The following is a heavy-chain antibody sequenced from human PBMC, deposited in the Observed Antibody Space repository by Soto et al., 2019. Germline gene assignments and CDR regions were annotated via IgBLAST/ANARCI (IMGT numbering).Heavy chain of an antibody. V-gene: IGHV3-30*18. CDR2: ISYDGSNK. J-gene: IGHJ5*02. CDR1: GFTFSSYG. Sequence: GGSLRLSCAASGFTFSSYGMHWVRQAPGKGLEWVAVISYDGSNKYYADSVKGRFTISRDNSKNTLYLQMNSLRAEDTAVYYCAKDGKASLSPVAGYNWFDPWGQGTLVTVSS. CDR3: AKDGKASLSPVAGYNWFDP. D-gene: IGHD6-19*01.